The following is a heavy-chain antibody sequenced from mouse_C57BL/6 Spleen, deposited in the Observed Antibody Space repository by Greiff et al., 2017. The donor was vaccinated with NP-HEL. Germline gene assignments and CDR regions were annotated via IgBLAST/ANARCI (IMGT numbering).Heavy chain of an antibody. CDR1: GYTFTSYW. CDR2: IHPNSGST. J-gene: IGHJ4*01. V-gene: IGHV1-64*01. D-gene: IGHD2-4*01. CDR3: ARNDYDYDPYAMDY. Sequence: VKLQQPGAELVKPGASVKLSCKASGYTFTSYWMHWVKQRPGQGLEWIGMIHPNSGSTNYNEKFKSKATLTVDKSSSTAYMQLSSLTSEDSAVYYCARNDYDYDPYAMDYWGQGTSVTVSS.